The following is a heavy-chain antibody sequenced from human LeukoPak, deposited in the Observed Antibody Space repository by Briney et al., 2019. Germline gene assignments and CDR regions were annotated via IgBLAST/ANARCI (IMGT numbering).Heavy chain of an antibody. J-gene: IGHJ4*02. CDR2: ISSSGSTI. CDR3: ARAWSSRDYVRNFDY. CDR1: GFTYSDYY. D-gene: IGHD4-17*01. Sequence: GSLRLSCAASGFTYSDYYMSRIRQAPGKGLEWVSYISSSGSTIYYADSVKGRFTISRDNAKNSLYLQMNSLRAEDTAVYYCARAWSSRDYVRNFDYWGQGTLVTVSS. V-gene: IGHV3-11*04.